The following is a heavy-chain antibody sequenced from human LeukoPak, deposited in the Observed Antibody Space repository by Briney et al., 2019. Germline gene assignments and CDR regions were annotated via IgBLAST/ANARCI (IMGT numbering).Heavy chain of an antibody. J-gene: IGHJ1*01. Sequence: GGSLRLSCTASGFTFSDYSMNWVRQAPGKGLEWVSIIYSGGYTYYADSVKGRFTISRDNSNNTLHLQMNRLRVEDTAVYYCARVGASDLLAEFCQDWGQGTLVTVSS. V-gene: IGHV3-66*01. CDR1: GFTFSDYS. CDR2: IYSGGYT. D-gene: IGHD1-26*01. CDR3: ARVGASDLLAEFCQD.